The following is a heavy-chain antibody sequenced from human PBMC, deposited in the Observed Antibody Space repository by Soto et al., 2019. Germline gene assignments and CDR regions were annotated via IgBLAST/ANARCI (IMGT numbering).Heavy chain of an antibody. CDR1: GSYITSGDYH. D-gene: IGHD2-21*01. CDR2: ISHSETT. Sequence: SETLSLTCSVSGSYITSGDYHWTWIRQAPGKGLEWIGYISHSETTYYSPALKNRIIISTDISMTQFSLRLKSVTAADTAVYFCAGFGVGDRDDTWGQGTLVTVSS. V-gene: IGHV4-30-4*01. J-gene: IGHJ4*02. CDR3: AGFGVGDRDDT.